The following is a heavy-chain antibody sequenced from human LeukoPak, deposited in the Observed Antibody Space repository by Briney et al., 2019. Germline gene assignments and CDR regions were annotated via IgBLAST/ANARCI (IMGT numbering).Heavy chain of an antibody. J-gene: IGHJ4*02. CDR1: GGSISSYY. V-gene: IGHV4-59*01. Sequence: SETLSLTCTVSGGSISSYYWSWIRQPPGKGLEWIGYIYYSGTTTYNPSLKSRVTISLDTSKKQFSLKLSSVTAADTAVYFCARLTSDGFDYWGQGTLVTVSS. CDR2: IYYSGTT. D-gene: IGHD3-9*01. CDR3: ARLTSDGFDY.